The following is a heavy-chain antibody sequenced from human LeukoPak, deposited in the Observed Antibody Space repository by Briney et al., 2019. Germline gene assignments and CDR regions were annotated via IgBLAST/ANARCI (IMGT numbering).Heavy chain of an antibody. D-gene: IGHD3-10*01. V-gene: IGHV1-2*06. J-gene: IGHJ4*02. CDR2: INPNSGGT. CDR1: GYTFTGYY. CDR3: ARDGSRYGSGKVDY. Sequence: GASVKVSCKASGYTFTGYYMHWVRQAPGQGLEWMGRINPNSGGTNYAQKLQGRVTMTTDTSTSTAYMELRSLRSDDTAVYYCARDGSRYGSGKVDYWGQGTLVTVSS.